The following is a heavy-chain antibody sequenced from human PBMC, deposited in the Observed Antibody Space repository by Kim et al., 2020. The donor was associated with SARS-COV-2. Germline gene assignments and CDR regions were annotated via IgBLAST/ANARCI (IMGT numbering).Heavy chain of an antibody. CDR3: ARATSLQLWYYYYGMDV. CDR2: INHSGSI. D-gene: IGHD5-18*01. Sequence: SETLSLTCAVYGGSFSGYYWSWIRQPPGKGLEWIGEINHSGSINYNPSLKSRVTISVDTSKNQFSLKLSSVTAADTAVYYCARATSLQLWYYYYGMDVWG. V-gene: IGHV4-34*01. J-gene: IGHJ6*01. CDR1: GGSFSGYY.